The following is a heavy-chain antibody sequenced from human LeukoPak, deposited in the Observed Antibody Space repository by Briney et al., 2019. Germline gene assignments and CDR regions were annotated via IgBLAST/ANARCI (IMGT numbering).Heavy chain of an antibody. Sequence: SETLSLTCTVSGGSISSGGYYWSWIRQHPGKGLEWIGYIYYSGSTYYNPSLKSRVTISVDTSKNQFSLKLSSVTAADTGVYYCASYGDRNYFDYWGQGTLVTVSS. J-gene: IGHJ4*02. D-gene: IGHD4-17*01. CDR2: IYYSGST. CDR1: GGSISSGGYY. CDR3: ASYGDRNYFDY. V-gene: IGHV4-31*03.